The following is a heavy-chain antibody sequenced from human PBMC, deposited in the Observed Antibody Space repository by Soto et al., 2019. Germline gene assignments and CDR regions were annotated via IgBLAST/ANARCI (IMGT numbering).Heavy chain of an antibody. V-gene: IGHV4-39*01. D-gene: IGHD2-21*02. CDR3: ARQRTTVVTQAYFDQ. CDR1: GESISSRSDY. CDR2: IYYSGRT. J-gene: IGHJ4*02. Sequence: XGTLALTCIVSGESISSRSDYWGWIRQPPGKGLEWIGSIYYSGRTYYNPSFKSRVTISIDTSKNQFSLKLSSVTATDTAVYYCARQRTTVVTQAYFDQWGQGALVTVSS.